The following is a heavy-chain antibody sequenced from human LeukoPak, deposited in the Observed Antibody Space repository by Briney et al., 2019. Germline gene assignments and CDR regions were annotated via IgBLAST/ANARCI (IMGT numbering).Heavy chain of an antibody. J-gene: IGHJ4*02. CDR3: ATIKRGSIFGYFDF. Sequence: SETLSLTCTLSGGSISSHYWSWIRQPPGKGLEWIAYLFDSVNTKDNPSLQSRLTLSADTSKNQFSLRLSSVTAADTAVYYCATIKRGSIFGYFDFWGQGIKVTVSS. V-gene: IGHV4-59*11. CDR2: LFDSVNT. D-gene: IGHD5-18*01. CDR1: GGSISSHY.